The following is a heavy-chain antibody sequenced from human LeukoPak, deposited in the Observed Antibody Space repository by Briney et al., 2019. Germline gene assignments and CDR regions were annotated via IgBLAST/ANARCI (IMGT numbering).Heavy chain of an antibody. J-gene: IGHJ6*02. CDR1: GFPFSDYY. Sequence: GGSLRLSCAASGFPFSDYYMSWIRQAPGKGLEWVSYISSSGSTIYYADSVKGRFTISRDNAKNSLYLQMNSLRAEDTAVYYCARDCSSTTPYYYYGMDVWGQGTTVTVSS. V-gene: IGHV3-11*01. CDR2: ISSSGSTI. CDR3: ARDCSSTTPYYYYGMDV. D-gene: IGHD2-2*01.